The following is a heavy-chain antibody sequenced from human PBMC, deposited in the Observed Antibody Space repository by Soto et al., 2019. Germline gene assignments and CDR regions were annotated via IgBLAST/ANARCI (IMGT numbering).Heavy chain of an antibody. CDR2: IYPGDSDT. J-gene: IGHJ5*02. Sequence: GESLKISCKGSGYSFTSYWIGWVRQMPGKGLEWMGIIYPGDSDTRYSPSFQGQVTISADKSISTAYLQWSSLKASDTAMYYCARHHRHPGDSSSSRVFDPCGQGPLVTVYS. CDR1: GYSFTSYW. D-gene: IGHD6-6*01. V-gene: IGHV5-51*01. CDR3: ARHHRHPGDSSSSRVFDP.